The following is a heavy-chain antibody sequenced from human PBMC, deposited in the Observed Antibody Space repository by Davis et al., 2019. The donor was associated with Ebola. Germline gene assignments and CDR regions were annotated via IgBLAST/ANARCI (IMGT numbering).Heavy chain of an antibody. V-gene: IGHV4-34*01. Sequence: MPSETLSLTCAVYGGSFSGYYWSWIRQPPGKGLEWIGEINHSGSTNYNPSLKSRVTISVDTSKNQFSLKLSSVTATDTAVYYCARLCIAAAGRYYYYYGMDVWGQGTTVTVSS. D-gene: IGHD6-13*01. CDR3: ARLCIAAAGRYYYYYGMDV. J-gene: IGHJ6*02. CDR1: GGSFSGYY. CDR2: INHSGST.